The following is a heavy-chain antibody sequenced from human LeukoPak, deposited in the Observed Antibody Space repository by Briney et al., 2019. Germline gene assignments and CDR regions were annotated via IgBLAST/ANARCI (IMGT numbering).Heavy chain of an antibody. CDR3: AKGGRAYVVRSFSDTFDI. Sequence: GGSLRLSCAASGFTFSSYAMSWVRQAPGKGLEWVSTIGVTADRTYYADSVKGRITVSRDNSKDTLYLQLNSLRAEDTAVYYCAKGGRAYVVRSFSDTFDIWGQGTMVTVSS. V-gene: IGHV3-23*01. J-gene: IGHJ3*02. CDR1: GFTFSSYA. CDR2: IGVTADRT. D-gene: IGHD1-26*01.